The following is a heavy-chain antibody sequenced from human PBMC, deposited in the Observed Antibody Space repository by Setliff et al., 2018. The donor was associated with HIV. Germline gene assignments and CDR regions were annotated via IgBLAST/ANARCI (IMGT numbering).Heavy chain of an antibody. CDR2: IYYSGST. J-gene: IGHJ4*02. V-gene: IGHV4-59*11. CDR3: ASHRSVYYFDY. Sequence: LSLTCTVSGGSISSHYWSWIRQPPGKGLEWIGYIYYSGSTNYNPSLKSRVTISVDTSKNQFSLKLSSVTAADTAVYYCASHRSVYYFDYWGQGTLVTVS. CDR1: GGSISSHY.